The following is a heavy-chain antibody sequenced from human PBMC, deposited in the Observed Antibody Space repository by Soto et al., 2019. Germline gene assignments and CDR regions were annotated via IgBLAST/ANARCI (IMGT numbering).Heavy chain of an antibody. V-gene: IGHV4-39*01. J-gene: IGHJ4*01. Sequence: SETLSLTCTVSGGSVSSNTYSWGWIRQSPGKGLEWIGTIYSTDKTYYHPSLLSRVTISVDTSMNEFSLRLSSVTAADTAVYYCATLPHYDDPNAGFWGHGILVTVSS. CDR1: GGSVSSNTYS. CDR3: ATLPHYDDPNAGF. D-gene: IGHD4-17*01. CDR2: IYSTDKT.